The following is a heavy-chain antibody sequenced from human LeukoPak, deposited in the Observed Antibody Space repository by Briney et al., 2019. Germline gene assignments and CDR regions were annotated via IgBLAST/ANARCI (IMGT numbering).Heavy chain of an antibody. D-gene: IGHD2-21*01. CDR2: IQNDASTE. CDR3: ARELSQIVWGGLDY. CDR1: GFIFSHYG. Sequence: GGSLRLSCAASGFIFSHYGMHWVRQAPGKGLEWVAVIQNDASTENFADSVKGRFTISRDNSKNTVFLQMNSLRVEDTAVYYYARELSQIVWGGLDYGGQGTLVSVSS. J-gene: IGHJ4*02. V-gene: IGHV3-33*05.